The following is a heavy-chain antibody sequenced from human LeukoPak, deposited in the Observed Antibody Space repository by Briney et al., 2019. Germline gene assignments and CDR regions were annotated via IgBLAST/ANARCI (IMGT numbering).Heavy chain of an antibody. CDR1: GYTFTSYG. CDR3: ARGYYYDSSGYYYFDY. Sequence: GASVKVSCKASGYTFTSYGISWVRQAPGQGLEWMGWISAYNGNTNYAQKLQGRVTMTTDTSTSTAYVELRSLRSDDTAVYYCARGYYYDSSGYYYFDYWGQGTLVTVSS. CDR2: ISAYNGNT. D-gene: IGHD3-22*01. V-gene: IGHV1-18*01. J-gene: IGHJ4*02.